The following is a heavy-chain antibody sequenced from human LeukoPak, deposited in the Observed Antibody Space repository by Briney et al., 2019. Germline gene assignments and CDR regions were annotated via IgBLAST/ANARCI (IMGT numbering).Heavy chain of an antibody. Sequence: GESLKISCKGSGYSFTSYWIGWVRQMPGKGLEWMGIIFPGDSDTRYSPSFQGQVTISADKSIITAYLQWSSLKASDTAMYYCARLKRCSGGDCYADYWGQGTLVTVSS. D-gene: IGHD2-21*02. V-gene: IGHV5-51*01. CDR2: IFPGDSDT. CDR1: GYSFTSYW. CDR3: ARLKRCSGGDCYADY. J-gene: IGHJ4*02.